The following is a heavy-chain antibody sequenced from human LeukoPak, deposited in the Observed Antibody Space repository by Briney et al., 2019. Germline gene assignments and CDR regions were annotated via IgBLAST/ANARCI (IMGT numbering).Heavy chain of an antibody. CDR3: TRHSESYASSHY. J-gene: IGHJ4*02. Sequence: GESLKISCNGAGYSPTSYWISCGRQMPGKGLEWMGRIDPSDSYTNYSPSFQGHVTISADRSISTAYLQWSSLQASDTAIYYCTRHSESYASSHYWGQGTLVTVSS. D-gene: IGHD3-16*01. CDR2: IDPSDSYT. CDR1: GYSPTSYW. V-gene: IGHV5-10-1*01.